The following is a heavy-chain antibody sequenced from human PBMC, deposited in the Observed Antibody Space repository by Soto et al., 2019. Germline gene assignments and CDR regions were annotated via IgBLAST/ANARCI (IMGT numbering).Heavy chain of an antibody. CDR1: GFTFSSYA. CDR2: ISGSGGST. V-gene: IGHV3-23*01. J-gene: IGHJ5*02. D-gene: IGHD1-26*01. CDR3: GNPVGDTGRNWFDP. Sequence: EVQLLESGGGLVQPGGSLRLSCAASGFTFSSYAMSWVRQAPGKGLEWVSAISGSGGSTYYADSVKGRFTISRDNSKNTLYLQMKSRGAEDTAVFYCGNPVGDTGRNWFDPWGKGTLVTVSS.